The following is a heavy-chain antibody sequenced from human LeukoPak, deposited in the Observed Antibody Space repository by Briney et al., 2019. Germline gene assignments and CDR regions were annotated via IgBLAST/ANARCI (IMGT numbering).Heavy chain of an antibody. CDR1: GFTFSDYW. D-gene: IGHD5-12*01. Sequence: GGSLRLSCVASGFTFSDYWMSWVRQAPGMGLEWVANIETDGDQRNYVDSVKGRFTISRDNARNSLYLQMNSLRVEDTAVYYCARDIPSGFYTPDYWGRGTLVTVSS. CDR3: ARDIPSGFYTPDY. CDR2: IETDGDQR. V-gene: IGHV3-7*01. J-gene: IGHJ4*02.